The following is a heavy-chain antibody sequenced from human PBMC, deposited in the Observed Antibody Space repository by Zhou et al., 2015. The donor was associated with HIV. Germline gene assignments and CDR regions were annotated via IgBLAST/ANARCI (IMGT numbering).Heavy chain of an antibody. CDR3: ARNTGNYNYGFDV. D-gene: IGHD1-26*01. CDR1: GGTFSGSE. CDR2: ITPTFDIV. Sequence: QVQLVQSGTEVKKPGSSVKVSCKTSGGTFSGSEISWVRQAPGQGLEWMGEITPTFDIVNYAQKFRGRVTITADEPTSTAYMELSSLRSEDAAVYYCARNTGNYNYGFDVWGQGTMVIVSS. J-gene: IGHJ3*01. V-gene: IGHV1-69*01.